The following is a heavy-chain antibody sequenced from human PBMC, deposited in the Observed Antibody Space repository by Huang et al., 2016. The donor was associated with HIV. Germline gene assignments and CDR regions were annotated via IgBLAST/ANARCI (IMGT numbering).Heavy chain of an antibody. J-gene: IGHJ4*02. D-gene: IGHD2-15*01. V-gene: IGHV1-2*02. CDR3: ARDWGVVVVVAAFGY. Sequence: QVQLVESGAEVRKPGVSVKVSCKASGYTFTDYYVHWVRQAPGHGLEWMGGINPNSGGTNYAQKFQGRVTMTRDTSISTAYMELSRLRSDDTAVYYCARDWGVVVVVAAFGYWGQGTLVTVSS. CDR1: GYTFTDYY. CDR2: INPNSGGT.